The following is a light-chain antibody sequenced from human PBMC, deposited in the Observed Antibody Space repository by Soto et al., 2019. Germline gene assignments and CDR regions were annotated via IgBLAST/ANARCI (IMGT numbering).Light chain of an antibody. CDR3: QQRTTWPLT. J-gene: IGKJ2*01. V-gene: IGKV3-11*01. CDR2: DAS. CDR1: QSVSSH. Sequence: EIVLTQSPAALSLSPGERAALSCRASQSVSSHLAWYQQKPGQAPRLLIYDASIRATSIPARFSGSGSGTDFTLTISSLEPEDFAVYYCQQRTTWPLTFGQGTKLEIK.